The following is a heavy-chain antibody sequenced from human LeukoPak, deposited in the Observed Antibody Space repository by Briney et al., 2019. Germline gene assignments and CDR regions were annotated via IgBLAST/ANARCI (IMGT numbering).Heavy chain of an antibody. D-gene: IGHD6-13*01. CDR3: ARVSPDSSSWYGTYYFDY. CDR2: ISTGSSYK. CDR1: GFTFSDSY. V-gene: IGHV3-11*06. Sequence: GGSLRLSCAASGFTFSDSYMRWIRQAPGKGLEWVSYISTGSSYKKDADSVQGRFTISRDNAKNSLYLKMNSLRVDDTAVYYCARVSPDSSSWYGTYYFDYWGQGTLVTVSS. J-gene: IGHJ4*02.